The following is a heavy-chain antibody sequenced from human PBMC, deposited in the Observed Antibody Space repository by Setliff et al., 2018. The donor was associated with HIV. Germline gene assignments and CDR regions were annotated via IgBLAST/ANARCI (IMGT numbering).Heavy chain of an antibody. Sequence: SETLSLTCAVYGGSFSGYYWTWIRQHPGKGLEWIGYIYYSGSTYYNPSLKSRLAMSLDTSKNQFSLKLSSVTAADTAVYYCARHELTMVRGVTIKAGYSFDYWGQGTLVTVSS. CDR2: IYYSGST. V-gene: IGHV4-59*08. D-gene: IGHD3-10*01. CDR3: ARHELTMVRGVTIKAGYSFDY. J-gene: IGHJ4*02. CDR1: GGSFSGYY.